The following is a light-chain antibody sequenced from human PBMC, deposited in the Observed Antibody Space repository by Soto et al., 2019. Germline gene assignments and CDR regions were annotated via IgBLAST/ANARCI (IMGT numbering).Light chain of an antibody. V-gene: IGKV3-20*01. CDR1: QSVSSSY. CDR3: QQYGSSPWT. Sequence: ENVLTQSPGTLSLSPGERATLSCRASQSVSSSYLAWYQQKPGQAPRLLIYGASSRATGIPDRFSGSGSGTDFTLTISRLEPEDCAVYYCQQYGSSPWTFGQGTKVEIK. J-gene: IGKJ1*01. CDR2: GAS.